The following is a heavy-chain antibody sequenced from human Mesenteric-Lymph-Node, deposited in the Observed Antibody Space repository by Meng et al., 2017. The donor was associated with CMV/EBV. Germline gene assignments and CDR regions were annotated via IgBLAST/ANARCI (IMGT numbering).Heavy chain of an antibody. D-gene: IGHD3-22*01. V-gene: IGHV3-30-3*01. CDR1: GFTFSSYA. Sequence: GESLKISCAASGFTFSSYAMHWVRQAPGKGLEWVAVISYDGSNKYYADSVKGRFTISRDNSKNTLYLQMNSLRAEDTAVYYCARNPVHAPPGSSCYKDHYGMDVWGQGTTVTVSS. CDR2: ISYDGSNK. J-gene: IGHJ6*02. CDR3: ARNPVHAPPGSSCYKDHYGMDV.